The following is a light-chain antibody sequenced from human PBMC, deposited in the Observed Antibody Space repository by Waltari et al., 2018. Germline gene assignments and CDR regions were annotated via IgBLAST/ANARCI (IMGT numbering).Light chain of an antibody. CDR3: QQYGASLPWA. V-gene: IGKV3-20*01. CDR2: GAS. J-gene: IGKJ1*01. CDR1: QSVSSSY. Sequence: EIVLTQSPGTLSLSLGERATLSCRASQSVSSSYLAWYQQKPSQAPRLLIYGASSRATGIPDRFSGSGSGTDFTLTISRLEPEDFAVYYCQQYGASLPWAFGQGTKVEIK.